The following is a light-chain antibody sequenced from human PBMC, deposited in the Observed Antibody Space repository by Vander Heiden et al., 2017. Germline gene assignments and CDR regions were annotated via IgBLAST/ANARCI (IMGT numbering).Light chain of an antibody. Sequence: DIQMTQSPSTLSASVGDRVTITCRASQSISSWLAWYHQKPGKAPRLLIYDASSLESGVPSRFSGSGSGTEFTLTISSLQPDYFATYYCQHHRTFGQGTKVEIK. CDR3: QHHRT. CDR1: QSISSW. V-gene: IGKV1-5*01. J-gene: IGKJ1*01. CDR2: DAS.